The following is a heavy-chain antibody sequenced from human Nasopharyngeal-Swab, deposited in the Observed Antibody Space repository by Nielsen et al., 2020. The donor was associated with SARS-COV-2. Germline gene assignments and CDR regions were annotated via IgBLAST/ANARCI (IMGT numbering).Heavy chain of an antibody. V-gene: IGHV4-34*01. D-gene: IGHD3-16*01. Sequence: ESLKISCAVYGGSFSGYYWSWIRQPPGKGLEWIGEINHSGSTNYNPSLKSRVTISVDTSKNQFSLKLSSVTAADTAVYYCARDQWGSRDAFDIWGQGTMVTVSS. J-gene: IGHJ3*02. CDR2: INHSGST. CDR3: ARDQWGSRDAFDI. CDR1: GGSFSGYY.